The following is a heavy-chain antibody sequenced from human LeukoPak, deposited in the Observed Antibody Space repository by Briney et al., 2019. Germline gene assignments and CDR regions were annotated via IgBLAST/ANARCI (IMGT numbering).Heavy chain of an antibody. J-gene: IGHJ4*02. Sequence: GGSLRLSCAASRFTFSNAWMSWVRQAPGTGLEWVCRIKSKTDGGTTDYAAPVKGRFTISRDDSKNTLYLQMNSLKTEDTAVYYCTTPVYSGSYSADYWGQGTLVTVSS. CDR3: TTPVYSGSYSADY. CDR2: IKSKTDGGTT. D-gene: IGHD1-26*01. V-gene: IGHV3-15*01. CDR1: RFTFSNAW.